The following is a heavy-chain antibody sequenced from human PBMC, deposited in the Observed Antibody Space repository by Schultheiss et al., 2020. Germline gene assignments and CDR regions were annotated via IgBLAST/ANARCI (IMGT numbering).Heavy chain of an antibody. V-gene: IGHV1-8*02. CDR3: ARVLRSYYPISADY. D-gene: IGHD3-10*01. Sequence: ASVKVSCKASGYTFTGYYMHWVRQATGQGLEWMGWMNPNSGNTGYAQKFQGRVTMTRNTSISTAYMELSSLRSEDTAVYYCARVLRSYYPISADYWGQGTLVNVSS. CDR1: GYTFTGYY. CDR2: MNPNSGNT. J-gene: IGHJ4*02.